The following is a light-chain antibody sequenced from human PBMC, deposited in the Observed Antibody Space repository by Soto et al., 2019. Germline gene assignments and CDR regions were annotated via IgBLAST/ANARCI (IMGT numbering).Light chain of an antibody. CDR1: SSDVGSYNL. Sequence: LTQPASVSGSPGQSITISCTGTSSDVGSYNLVSWYQHHPGKAPKLMIYEVSERPSGVSNRFSGSKSGNTASLTISGLQAEDEADYYCCSYAGRTTPYVFGTGTKLTVL. V-gene: IGLV2-23*02. CDR3: CSYAGRTTPYV. CDR2: EVS. J-gene: IGLJ1*01.